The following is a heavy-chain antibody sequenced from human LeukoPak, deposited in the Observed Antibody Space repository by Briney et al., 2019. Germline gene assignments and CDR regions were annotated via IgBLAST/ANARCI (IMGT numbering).Heavy chain of an antibody. V-gene: IGHV4-59*01. Sequence: SETLSLTCTVSGGSISSYYWSWIRQPPGKGLEWIGYIYYSGSTNYNPSLKSRVTISVDTSKNQFSLKLSSVTAADTAVYYCARDKASYYYYYMDVWAREPWSPSP. CDR1: GGSISSYY. CDR2: IYYSGST. J-gene: IGHJ6*03. CDR3: ARDKASYYYYYMDV.